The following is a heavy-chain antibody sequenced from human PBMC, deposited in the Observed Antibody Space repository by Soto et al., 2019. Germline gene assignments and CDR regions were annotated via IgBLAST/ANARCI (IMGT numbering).Heavy chain of an antibody. CDR1: GGTFSSYT. Sequence: QVQLVQSGAEVKKPGSSVKVSCKASGGTFSSYTISWVRQAPGQGLEWMGRIIPILGIANYAQKFQGRVTIHADKSTGTAYMELSGLGSEDTAVYYCARGRGLSSGEPFDYWGQGTLVTVSS. CDR2: IIPILGIA. V-gene: IGHV1-69*02. CDR3: ARGRGLSSGEPFDY. J-gene: IGHJ4*02. D-gene: IGHD3-10*01.